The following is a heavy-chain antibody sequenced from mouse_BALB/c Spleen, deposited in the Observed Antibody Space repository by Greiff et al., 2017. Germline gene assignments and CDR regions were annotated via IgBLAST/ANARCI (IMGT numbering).Heavy chain of an antibody. Sequence: EVQLMESGAELVKPGASVKLSCTASGFNIKDTYMHWVKQRPEQGLEWIGRIDPANGNTKYDPKFQGKATITADTSSNTAYLQLSSLTSEDTAVYYCARNYGNAMDYWGQGTSVTVSS. CDR3: ARNYGNAMDY. CDR2: IDPANGNT. CDR1: GFNIKDTY. D-gene: IGHD1-1*02. V-gene: IGHV14-3*02. J-gene: IGHJ4*01.